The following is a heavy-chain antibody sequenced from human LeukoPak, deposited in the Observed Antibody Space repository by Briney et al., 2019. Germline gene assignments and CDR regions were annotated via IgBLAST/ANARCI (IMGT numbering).Heavy chain of an antibody. Sequence: AGGSLRLSCAASGFTFSSYWMHWVRQVPGKGLVWVSRINSDGSSTLYADSVKGRFTISRDNAKNTLHLQMSSLRAEDTAVYYCAKRGYSYGYLFDYWGQGTLVTVSS. CDR1: GFTFSSYW. CDR3: AKRGYSYGYLFDY. J-gene: IGHJ4*02. D-gene: IGHD5-18*01. V-gene: IGHV3-74*01. CDR2: INSDGSST.